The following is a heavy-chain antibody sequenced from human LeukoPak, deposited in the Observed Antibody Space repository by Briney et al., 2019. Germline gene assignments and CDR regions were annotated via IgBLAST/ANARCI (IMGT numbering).Heavy chain of an antibody. V-gene: IGHV1-2*04. CDR1: GYTFTGYY. D-gene: IGHD4-17*01. Sequence: ASVKVSCKASGYTFTGYYMHWVRQAPGQGLEWMGWINPNSGGTNYAQKFQGWVTMTRDTSISTAYMELSRLRSEDTAVYYCARDPVMTTVTTTGALPDAFDIWGQGTMVTVSS. CDR2: INPNSGGT. J-gene: IGHJ3*02. CDR3: ARDPVMTTVTTTGALPDAFDI.